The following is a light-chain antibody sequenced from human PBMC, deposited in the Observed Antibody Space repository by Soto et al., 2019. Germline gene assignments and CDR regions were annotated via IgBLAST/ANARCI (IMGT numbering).Light chain of an antibody. J-gene: IGKJ1*01. CDR1: QSVSSN. CDR2: GAS. CDR3: QQYNNWPVT. V-gene: IGKV3-15*01. Sequence: EIVMTQSPATLSVSPGERATLSCRASQSVSSNLAWYQQKSGQAPRLLIYGASTRATGIPARFSGSGSGTEFTLTISSLQSEDFAVYYCQQYNNWPVTFGQGTKVEIK.